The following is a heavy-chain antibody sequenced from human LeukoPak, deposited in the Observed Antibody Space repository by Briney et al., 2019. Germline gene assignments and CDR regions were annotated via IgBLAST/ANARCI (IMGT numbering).Heavy chain of an antibody. Sequence: SETLSLTCDVSGGSITQTNYWTWVRQPPGKGLEWIGEVNLQGSTNYNPSLMGRVAISVDTSENHVSLQLTSVTAADTAVYYCAREIVGGFNPGAYWGQGTLVTVSS. CDR3: AREIVGGFNPGAY. V-gene: IGHV4-4*02. CDR2: VNLQGST. J-gene: IGHJ4*02. D-gene: IGHD1-14*01. CDR1: GGSITQTNY.